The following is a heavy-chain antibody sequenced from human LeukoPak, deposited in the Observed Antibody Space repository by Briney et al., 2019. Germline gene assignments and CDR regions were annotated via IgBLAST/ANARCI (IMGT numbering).Heavy chain of an antibody. CDR2: INHSGST. CDR3: ARHDPYYDFF. CDR1: GGSFSGYY. Sequence: SETLSLTCAVYGGSFSGYYWSWIRQPPGKGLEWIGEINHSGSTNYNPSLKSRVTISVDTSKNQFSLKLSSVTAADTAVYYCARHDPYYDFFWGQGTMVTVS. V-gene: IGHV4-34*01. J-gene: IGHJ3*01. D-gene: IGHD3-3*01.